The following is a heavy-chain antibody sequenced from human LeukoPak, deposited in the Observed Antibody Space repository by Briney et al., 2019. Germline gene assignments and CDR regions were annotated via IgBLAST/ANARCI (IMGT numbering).Heavy chain of an antibody. CDR3: VRENKYDYKNFDY. J-gene: IGHJ4*02. CDR1: GYTFTGYY. D-gene: IGHD3-16*01. V-gene: IGHV1-2*02. Sequence: ASVKVSCKASGYTFTGYYMHWVRQAPGQGLEWMGWINPNSGGTNYAQKFQGRVTMTSDTSAGIIYMELRTLRSEDTAVYYCVRENKYDYKNFDYWGQGTLVTVSS. CDR2: INPNSGGT.